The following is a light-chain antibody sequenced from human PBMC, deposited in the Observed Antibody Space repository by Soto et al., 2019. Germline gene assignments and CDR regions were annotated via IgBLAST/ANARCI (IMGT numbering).Light chain of an antibody. Sequence: DIPMTQSPSSLSASVGDRVSITCRASQAISNSLAWYQQQPGKVPKLLIYAASTLHSGVPSRFSGSGSGTDFTLTISSLQPEDVATYYCQKYDSAPLTFGGGTKVEIK. CDR1: QAISNS. CDR2: AAS. J-gene: IGKJ4*01. CDR3: QKYDSAPLT. V-gene: IGKV1-27*01.